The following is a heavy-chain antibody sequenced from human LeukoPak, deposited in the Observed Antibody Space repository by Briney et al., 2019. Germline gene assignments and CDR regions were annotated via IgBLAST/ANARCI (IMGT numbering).Heavy chain of an antibody. CDR2: INPSGGGT. D-gene: IGHD2-2*01. CDR1: GYTFNNYY. V-gene: IGHV1-46*02. Sequence: GASVKVSCKASGYTFNNYYMYWVRQAPGQGLEWMGMINPSGGGTSYAQKFQGRVTMTRDTSTRTVYMEVSSLKPEDTAVYYCARQGACSSAIGMGYWGQGTLVTVSS. CDR3: ARQGACSSAIGMGY. J-gene: IGHJ4*02.